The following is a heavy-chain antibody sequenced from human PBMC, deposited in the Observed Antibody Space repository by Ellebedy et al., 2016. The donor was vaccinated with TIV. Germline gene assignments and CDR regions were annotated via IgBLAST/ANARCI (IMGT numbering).Heavy chain of an antibody. CDR3: AGETFIDVDLEVWGVFDI. J-gene: IGHJ3*02. V-gene: IGHV3-66*01. Sequence: GESLKISYAVSGFTVNSNYMSWVRQAPGKGLEWVSTISTGGSTFSADSVRGRFTISRDTSRNILYLQLNGLRAEDTAVYFCAGETFIDVDLEVWGVFDIWGQGTMVSVSS. CDR1: GFTVNSNY. D-gene: IGHD1-1*01. CDR2: ISTGGST.